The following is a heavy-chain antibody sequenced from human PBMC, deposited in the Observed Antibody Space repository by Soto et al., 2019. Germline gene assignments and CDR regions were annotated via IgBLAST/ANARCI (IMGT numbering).Heavy chain of an antibody. V-gene: IGHV3-30-3*01. J-gene: IGHJ1*01. CDR3: ARESGYGGSWPLHH. Sequence: QVQLVDSGGGVVQPGRSLRLSCAASGFTFSSYAMHWVRQAPGKGLERGAYISYDGATSHHAASVKGRFTISKDSSKNTLYLQMNSLRPDDTSVYCCARESGYGGSWPLHHWGQGTLVTVSS. CDR1: GFTFSSYA. CDR2: ISYDGATS. D-gene: IGHD6-13*01.